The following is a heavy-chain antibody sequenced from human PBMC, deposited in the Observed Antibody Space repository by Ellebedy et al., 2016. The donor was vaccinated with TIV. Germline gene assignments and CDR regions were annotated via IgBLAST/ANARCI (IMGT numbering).Heavy chain of an antibody. J-gene: IGHJ4*02. CDR1: GYTLTEVS. CDR2: FDPEDGET. V-gene: IGHV1-24*01. Sequence: ASVKVSXXVSGYTLTEVSMHWVRQAPGKGLEWMGGFDPEDGETIYAQKFQGRVTMTEDTSTDTAYMELSSLRSEDTAVYYCATMNLYSSSWYGNYFDYWGQGTLVTVSS. CDR3: ATMNLYSSSWYGNYFDY. D-gene: IGHD6-13*01.